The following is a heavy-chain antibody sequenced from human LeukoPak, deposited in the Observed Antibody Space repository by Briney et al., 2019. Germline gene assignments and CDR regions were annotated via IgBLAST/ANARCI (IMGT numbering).Heavy chain of an antibody. CDR3: ARGGIAVAGVDL. CDR1: GFTLSPYG. Sequence: PGVPLTLSCAACGFTLSPYGTKGLPHATGKGLEAGLAISSSSNYIYYADSMKGRFNIYRDNSKSTLFLQMNSLRVEDTAVYYCARGGIAVAGVDLWGQGTLVT. D-gene: IGHD6-19*01. V-gene: IGHV3-21*01. CDR2: ISSSSNYI. J-gene: IGHJ5*02.